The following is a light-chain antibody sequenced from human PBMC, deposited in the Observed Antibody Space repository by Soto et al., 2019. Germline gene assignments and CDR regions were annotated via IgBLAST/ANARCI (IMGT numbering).Light chain of an antibody. CDR3: QQSYTNLST. CDR1: QSISNY. Sequence: DIQMTQSPSSLSASVGDRVTITCRASQSISNYLNWYQQKPGKAPKLLIYAASSLQSGVPSRFSGSGSGTDFTLTISSLQPEDFATYSCQQSYTNLSTFGPGTNVDI. J-gene: IGKJ3*01. V-gene: IGKV1-39*01. CDR2: AAS.